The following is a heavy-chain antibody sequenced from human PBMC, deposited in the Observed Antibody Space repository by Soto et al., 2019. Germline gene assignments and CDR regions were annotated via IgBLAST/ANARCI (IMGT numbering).Heavy chain of an antibody. D-gene: IGHD4-4*01. CDR2: INNIGST. CDR3: ARGRSTTVTRRLFVY. J-gene: IGHJ4*02. V-gene: IGHV4-34*01. CDR1: GGSFTTYY. Sequence: SETLSLTCAVYGGSFTTYYWSWIRQSPGKGLEWIGEINNIGSTNYNPSLKSRVTISVDTSKNQFSLKLNSVTAADTAVYYCARGRSTTVTRRLFVYWGQGTLVTVSS.